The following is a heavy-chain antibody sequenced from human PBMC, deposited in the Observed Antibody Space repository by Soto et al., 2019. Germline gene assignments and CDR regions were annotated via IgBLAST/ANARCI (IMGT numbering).Heavy chain of an antibody. D-gene: IGHD6-19*01. V-gene: IGHV1-18*01. J-gene: IGHJ4*02. Sequence: GAPVEVSCKCPGGTLRSYSLSWVRHAPGQGLEWMGWISAYNGNTNYAQKLQGRVTMTTDTSTSTAYMELRSLRSDDTAVYYCAREDSSGWYIDYWGQGTLVTVSS. CDR1: GGTLRSYS. CDR3: AREDSSGWYIDY. CDR2: ISAYNGNT.